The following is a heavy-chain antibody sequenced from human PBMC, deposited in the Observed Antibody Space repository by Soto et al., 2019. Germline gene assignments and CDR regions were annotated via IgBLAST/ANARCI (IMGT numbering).Heavy chain of an antibody. D-gene: IGHD5-12*01. J-gene: IGHJ6*02. CDR1: GGTFSSYA. CDR3: ARTNRPRNSGYDPWYYYGMDV. CDR2: IIPIFGTA. Sequence: SVKVSCKASGGTFSSYAISWVRQAPGQGLEWMGGIIPIFGTANYAQKFQGRVTITADESTSTAYMELSSLRSEDTAVYYCARTNRPRNSGYDPWYYYGMDVWGQGTTVTVSS. V-gene: IGHV1-69*13.